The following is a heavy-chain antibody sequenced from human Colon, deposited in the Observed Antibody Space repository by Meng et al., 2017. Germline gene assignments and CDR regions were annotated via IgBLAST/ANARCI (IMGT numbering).Heavy chain of an antibody. D-gene: IGHD2-2*01. CDR1: GYTFTSSD. Sequence: QVQLVQSGAEVRKPGASVKVTCKASGYTFTSSDINWVRQATGRGLEWLGWMNPNNGNTGSAQKFQGRVSMTRDTSIGTAYMELSGLTSEDTAVYYCARTAMLDSWGQGTRVTGAS. CDR3: ARTAMLDS. CDR2: MNPNNGNT. V-gene: IGHV1-8*01. J-gene: IGHJ5*01.